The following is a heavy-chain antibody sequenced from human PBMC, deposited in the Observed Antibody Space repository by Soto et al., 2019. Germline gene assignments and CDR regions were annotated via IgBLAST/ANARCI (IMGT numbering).Heavy chain of an antibody. CDR1: GYIFTGYF. CDR2: INPNTSAT. D-gene: IGHD5-12*01. CDR3: ARGTYSGYDSYYYYGMDV. V-gene: IGHV1-2*02. Sequence: RASVKVSCKASGYIFTGYFIQWLRQAPGQGLEWMGWINPNTSATNYAQKFQGRVTMTRDTSLGAAYMELSSLRSEDTAVYYCARGTYSGYDSYYYYGMDVWGQGTTVTVSS. J-gene: IGHJ6*02.